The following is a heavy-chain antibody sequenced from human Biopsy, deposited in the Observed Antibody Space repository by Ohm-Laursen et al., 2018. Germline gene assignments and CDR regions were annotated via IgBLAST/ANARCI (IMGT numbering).Heavy chain of an antibody. D-gene: IGHD6-6*01. CDR2: MIPNIGKT. CDR1: GYSFTTYA. CDR3: ARGYPRRVSIFEASIYWFDT. Sequence: ASVNVSCKASGYSFTTYAVNWVRQARGQGLEWMGWMIPNIGKTGYAQRFKGRVTLTMSTSISTAYMELSGLRSEDRAVYYCARGYPRRVSIFEASIYWFDTWGQGTLVTVSS. V-gene: IGHV1-8*01. J-gene: IGHJ5*02.